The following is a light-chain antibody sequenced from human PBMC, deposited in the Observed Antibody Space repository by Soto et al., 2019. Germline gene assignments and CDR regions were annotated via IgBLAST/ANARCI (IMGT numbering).Light chain of an antibody. CDR1: SSDVGGYNH. Sequence: QSALTQPASVSGSPGQSITISCTGTSSDVGGYNHVSWYQQHPGQAPKLMFYDVSNRPSGVSNRFSGAKSGNTASLTISGLQAEDEADYYCSSYTSSSTLLNVFGTGTKLTVL. V-gene: IGLV2-14*01. CDR3: SSYTSSSTLLNV. CDR2: DVS. J-gene: IGLJ1*01.